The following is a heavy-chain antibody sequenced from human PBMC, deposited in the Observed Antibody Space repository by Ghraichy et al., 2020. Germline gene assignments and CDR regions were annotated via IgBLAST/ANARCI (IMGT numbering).Heavy chain of an antibody. CDR2: IYYSGST. Sequence: SETLSLTCTVSGGSISSSGYFWGWIRQPPGKGLQWIGSIYYSGSTYYNPSLKSRVTISVDTSKNQFSLRLTSVTAADTAVYYWARHGESWNYGGPFDSWGQGTLVTVSS. V-gene: IGHV4-39*01. CDR1: GGSISSSGYF. D-gene: IGHD1-7*01. CDR3: ARHGESWNYGGPFDS. J-gene: IGHJ4*02.